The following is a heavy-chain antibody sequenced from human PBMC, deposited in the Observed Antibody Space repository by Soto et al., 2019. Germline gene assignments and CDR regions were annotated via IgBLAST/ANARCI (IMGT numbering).Heavy chain of an antibody. CDR3: AREGDYYGSGSYYYYGMDV. CDR1: GYTFTSYY. V-gene: IGHV1-46*01. Sequence: ASVKVSCKASGYTFTSYYMHWVRQAPGQGLEWMGIINPSGGSTSYAQKFQGRVTMTRDTSTSTVYMELSSLRSEDTAVYYCAREGDYYGSGSYYYYGMDVWGQGTTVTVSS. CDR2: INPSGGST. J-gene: IGHJ6*02. D-gene: IGHD3-10*01.